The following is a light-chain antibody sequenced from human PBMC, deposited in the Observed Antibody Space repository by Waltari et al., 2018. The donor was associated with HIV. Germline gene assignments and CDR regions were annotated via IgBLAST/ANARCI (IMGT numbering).Light chain of an antibody. CDR3: QVWDSSTGV. V-gene: IGLV3-9*01. Sequence: SYELTQPLSVSVALGQTARITCGGNNIGRKNVHWYQQKPGQAPGLVIYRDSNRPSGIPERFSGSNSGNTATLTISRAQAGDEADYYCQVWDSSTGVFGGGTKLTVL. CDR2: RDS. J-gene: IGLJ3*02. CDR1: NIGRKN.